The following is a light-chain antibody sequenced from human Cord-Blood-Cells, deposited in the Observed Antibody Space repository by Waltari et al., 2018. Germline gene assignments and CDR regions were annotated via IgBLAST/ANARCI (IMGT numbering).Light chain of an antibody. J-gene: IGKJ3*01. Sequence: DIQMTPTPPSLSASVEDRVPITCRASQSISSYLNWYQQKPGKAPKLLIYAASSLQSGVPSRFSGSGSGTDFTLTISSLQPEDFATYYCQQSYSTPFTFGHGTKLEIK. CDR2: AAS. V-gene: IGKV1-39*01. CDR3: QQSYSTPFT. CDR1: QSISSY.